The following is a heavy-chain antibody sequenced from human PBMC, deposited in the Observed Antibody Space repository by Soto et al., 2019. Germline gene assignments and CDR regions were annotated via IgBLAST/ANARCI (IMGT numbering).Heavy chain of an antibody. CDR2: IYHSGTT. CDR1: GGSIISTYW. D-gene: IGHD6-19*01. V-gene: IGHV4-4*02. CDR3: ASYTSGWYHNY. J-gene: IGHJ4*02. Sequence: SETLSLTCAVSGGSIISTYWWSWVRQSPEKGLEWIGEIYHSGTTNYNPSLKSRVTISVDKSENQFSLKLSSVTAADTAVYYCASYTSGWYHNYWGQGTLVTVSS.